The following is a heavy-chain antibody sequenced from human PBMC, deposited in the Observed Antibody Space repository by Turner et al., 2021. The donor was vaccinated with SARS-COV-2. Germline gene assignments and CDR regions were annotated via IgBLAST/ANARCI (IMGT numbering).Heavy chain of an antibody. CDR3: ASSFSVRGVKGDFDY. CDR2: FEPEDAET. CDR1: GYTLIELS. V-gene: IGHV1-24*01. Sequence: QVQLVQSGAAVKKPGASVKVSCKVSGYTLIELSMHCVRQAPGKGLEWMGGFEPEDAETIYAQKFQGRVTMTEDTSTDTAYMELSSLRSEDTAVYYCASSFSVRGVKGDFDYWGQGTLVTVSS. D-gene: IGHD3-10*01. J-gene: IGHJ4*02.